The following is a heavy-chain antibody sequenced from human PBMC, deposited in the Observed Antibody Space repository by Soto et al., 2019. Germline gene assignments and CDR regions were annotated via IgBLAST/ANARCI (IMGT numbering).Heavy chain of an antibody. CDR3: ARFLVVAATPYFDY. CDR2: IIPIFGTA. Sequence: ASVKVSCEASGGTFSSYAISWVRQAPGQGLEWMGGIIPIFGTANYAQKFQGRVTITADKSTSTAYMELSSLRSEDTAVYYCARFLVVAATPYFDYWGQGTLVTVSS. J-gene: IGHJ4*02. CDR1: GGTFSSYA. D-gene: IGHD2-15*01. V-gene: IGHV1-69*06.